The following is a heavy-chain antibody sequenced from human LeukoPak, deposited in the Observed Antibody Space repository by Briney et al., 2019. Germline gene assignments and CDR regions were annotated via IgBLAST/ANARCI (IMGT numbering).Heavy chain of an antibody. Sequence: PGESLRLSCAASGFAFKNAWMSWVRQAPGKGLEWVGRIKSKTDGGTTDYAAPVKGRFTISRDDSKNTLYLQMNSLKTEDTAVYYCTTDSARIAAAGKHDYWGQGTLVTVSS. J-gene: IGHJ4*02. D-gene: IGHD6-13*01. CDR3: TTDSARIAAAGKHDY. V-gene: IGHV3-15*01. CDR2: IKSKTDGGTT. CDR1: GFAFKNAW.